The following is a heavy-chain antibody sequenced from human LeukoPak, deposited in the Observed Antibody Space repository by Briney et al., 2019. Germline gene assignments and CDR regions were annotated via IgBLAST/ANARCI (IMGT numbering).Heavy chain of an antibody. V-gene: IGHV2-5*01. Sequence: PTLVNPTQTLTLTCTFSGFSLSTSGVGVGWIRQPPGKALEWLALIYWNDDKRYSPSLKSRLTISKDTSKNQVVLTMTNMDPVDTATYYCARSYSDYDYFNNWFDPWGQGTLVTVSS. CDR2: IYWNDDK. D-gene: IGHD5-12*01. J-gene: IGHJ5*02. CDR3: ARSYSDYDYFNNWFDP. CDR1: GFSLSTSGVG.